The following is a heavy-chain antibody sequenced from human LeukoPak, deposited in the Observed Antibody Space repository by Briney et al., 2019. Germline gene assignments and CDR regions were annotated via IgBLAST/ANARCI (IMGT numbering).Heavy chain of an antibody. CDR2: IYYSGST. Sequence: SETLSLTCTVSGGSISSGDYYWSWIRQPPGKGLEWIGYIYYSGSTYYNPSLKSRVTISVDTSKNQLSLKLSSVTAADTAVYYCASLRGPNGMDVWGQGTTVTVSS. J-gene: IGHJ6*02. CDR1: GGSISSGDYY. D-gene: IGHD3-10*01. V-gene: IGHV4-30-4*01. CDR3: ASLRGPNGMDV.